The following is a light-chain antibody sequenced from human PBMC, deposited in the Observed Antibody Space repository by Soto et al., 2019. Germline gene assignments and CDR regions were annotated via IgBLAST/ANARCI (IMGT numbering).Light chain of an antibody. CDR1: QSISSW. J-gene: IGKJ4*01. CDR2: DAS. Sequence: DIQMTQSPSTLSASVGDRVTITCRASQSISSWLAWYQQKLGRAPRLLIYDASSLESGVPSRFSGSGYGTEFTLTISSLQPDDFATYYCQQYKTYSSLTFGGGTKVDIK. V-gene: IGKV1-5*01. CDR3: QQYKTYSSLT.